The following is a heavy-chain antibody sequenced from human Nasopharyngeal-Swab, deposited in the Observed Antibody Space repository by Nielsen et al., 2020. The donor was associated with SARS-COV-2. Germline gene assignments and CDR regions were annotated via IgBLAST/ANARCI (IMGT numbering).Heavy chain of an antibody. CDR3: ARDGDGSVFDY. V-gene: IGHV4-30-4*01. CDR2: IYYSGST. Sequence: WIRQPPGKGLEWIGYIYYSGSTYYNPSLKSRVTISVDTSKNQFSLKLSSVTAADTAVYYCARDGDGSVFDYWGQGTLVTVSS. D-gene: IGHD3-10*01. J-gene: IGHJ4*02.